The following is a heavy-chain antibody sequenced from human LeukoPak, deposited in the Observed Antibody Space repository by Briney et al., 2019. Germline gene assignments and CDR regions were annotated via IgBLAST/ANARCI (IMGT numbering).Heavy chain of an antibody. D-gene: IGHD3-22*01. Sequence: GGSLRLSCAASGFTFSSYEMNWVRQAPGKGLEWVAVISYDGINKYYADSVKGRFTISRDNAKNTLFLQMNSLRADDTAVYYCAKDRGGSSGNYYGYFDCWGQGTLVTVSS. CDR3: AKDRGGSSGNYYGYFDC. CDR2: ISYDGINK. V-gene: IGHV3-30*18. J-gene: IGHJ4*02. CDR1: GFTFSSYE.